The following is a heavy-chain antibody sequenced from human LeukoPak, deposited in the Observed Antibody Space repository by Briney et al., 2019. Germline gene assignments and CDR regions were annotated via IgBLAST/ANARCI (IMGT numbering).Heavy chain of an antibody. J-gene: IGHJ6*03. CDR1: GFTFSSYW. D-gene: IGHD6-13*01. CDR2: IKQDGSEK. Sequence: GGSLRLSCAASGFTFSSYWMSWVRQAPGKGLEWVANIKQDGSEKYYVDSVKGRFTISRDNAKNSLYLQMNSLRAEDTAVYYCAREARGSSSPTGQDYYYYYYMDVWGKGTTVTVSS. V-gene: IGHV3-7*01. CDR3: AREARGSSSPTGQDYYYYYYMDV.